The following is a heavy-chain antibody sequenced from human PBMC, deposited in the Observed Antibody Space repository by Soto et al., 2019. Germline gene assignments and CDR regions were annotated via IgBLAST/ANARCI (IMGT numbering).Heavy chain of an antibody. CDR2: ISAYNGNT. CDR3: ARGSRRGITMVRGVTLFDY. J-gene: IGHJ4*02. Sequence: ASVKVSCKASGYTFTSYYMHWVRQAPGQGLEWMGWISAYNGNTNYAQKLQGRVTMTTDTSTSTAYMELRSLRSDDTAVYYCARGSRRGITMVRGVTLFDYWGQGTLVTVSS. V-gene: IGHV1-18*04. D-gene: IGHD3-10*01. CDR1: GYTFTSYY.